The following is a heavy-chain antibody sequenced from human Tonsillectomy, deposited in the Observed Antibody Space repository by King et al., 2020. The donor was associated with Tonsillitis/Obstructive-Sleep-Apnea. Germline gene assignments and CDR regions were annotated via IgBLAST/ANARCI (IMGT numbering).Heavy chain of an antibody. Sequence: LQLVQSGAEVKKPGASVKVSCKASGYTFSSYGISWVRQAPGQGLEWMGWISAYNGNTKCAQKLQGSVTMTTDTSTSTAYMELRSLRSDDTAVYYCASSTIFGVVIYYMDVWGKGTTVTVSS. J-gene: IGHJ6*03. CDR3: ASSTIFGVVIYYMDV. CDR2: ISAYNGNT. CDR1: GYTFSSYG. D-gene: IGHD3-3*01. V-gene: IGHV1-18*01.